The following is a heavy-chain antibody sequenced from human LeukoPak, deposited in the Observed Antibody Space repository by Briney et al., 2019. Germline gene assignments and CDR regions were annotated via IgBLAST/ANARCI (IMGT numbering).Heavy chain of an antibody. D-gene: IGHD5-24*01. CDR3: AREQRGTRWLQFGAFDI. V-gene: IGHV4-30-4*01. J-gene: IGHJ3*02. Sequence: SETLSLTCTVSGGSISSGDYYWSRIRQPPGKGLEWIGYIYYSGSTYYNPSLKSRVTISVDTSKNQFSLKLSSVTAADTAVYYCAREQRGTRWLQFGAFDIWGQGTMVTVSS. CDR1: GGSISSGDYY. CDR2: IYYSGST.